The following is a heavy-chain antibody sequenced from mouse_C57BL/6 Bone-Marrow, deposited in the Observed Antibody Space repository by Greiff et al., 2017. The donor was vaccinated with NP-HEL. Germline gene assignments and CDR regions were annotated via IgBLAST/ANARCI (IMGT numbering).Heavy chain of an antibody. D-gene: IGHD1-2*01. J-gene: IGHJ2*01. CDR1: GFSLTSYG. Sequence: QVPLKESGPGLVQPSQSLSITCTVSGFSLTSYGVHWVRQSPGKGLEWLGVIWSGGSTDYNAAFISRLSISKDNSKSQVFFKMNSLQADDTAIYYCARWNYGPYFDYWGQGTTLTVSS. CDR3: ARWNYGPYFDY. CDR2: IWSGGST. V-gene: IGHV2-2*01.